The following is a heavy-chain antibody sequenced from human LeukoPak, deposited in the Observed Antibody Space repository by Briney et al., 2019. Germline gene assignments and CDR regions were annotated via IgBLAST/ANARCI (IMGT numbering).Heavy chain of an antibody. V-gene: IGHV4-34*01. CDR3: ARVVLGVKDY. D-gene: IGHD3-16*01. CDR2: INHSGST. J-gene: IGHJ4*02. CDR1: GGSFSGYY. Sequence: SETPSLTCAVYGGSFSGYYWSWIRQPPGKGLEWIGEINHSGSTNYNPSLKSRVTISVDTSKNQFSLKLSSVTAADTAVYYCARVVLGVKDYWGQGTLVTVSS.